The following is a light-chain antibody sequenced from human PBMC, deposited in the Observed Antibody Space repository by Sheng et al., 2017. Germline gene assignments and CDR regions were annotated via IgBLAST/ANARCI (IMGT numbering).Light chain of an antibody. CDR3: QQRSNCPT. CDR1: QSVSSN. V-gene: IGKV3-11*01. CDR2: DAS. Sequence: EIVLTQSPGTLSLSPGERATLSCRASQSVSSNLAWFQQKPGQAPRLLIYDASNRATGIPARFSGSGSGTDFTLTISSLEPEDFAVYYCQQRSNCPTFGGGTKVEIK. J-gene: IGKJ4*01.